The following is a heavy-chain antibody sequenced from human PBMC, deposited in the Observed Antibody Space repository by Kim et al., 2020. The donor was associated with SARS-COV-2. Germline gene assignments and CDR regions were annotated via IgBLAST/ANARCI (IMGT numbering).Heavy chain of an antibody. V-gene: IGHV4-39*01. Sequence: SETLSLTCAVSGGSISTNSYYWGWHRPPPGRDREGSGSIYSHGCTFYNPSLKGRVTMSVDTSKNQFTLKLTSVTAADTAVYYCARNIRGVVLLFYFDSWGPGAPVTLSS. CDR2: IYSHGCT. CDR1: GGSISTNSYY. CDR3: ARNIRGVVLLFYFDS. D-gene: IGHD3-10*01. J-gene: IGHJ4*02.